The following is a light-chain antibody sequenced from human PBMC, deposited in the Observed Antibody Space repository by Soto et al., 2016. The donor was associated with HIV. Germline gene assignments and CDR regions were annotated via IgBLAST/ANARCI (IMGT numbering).Light chain of an antibody. J-gene: IGKJ1*01. CDR2: KAS. Sequence: DIQMTQSPSTLSASVGDRVTITCRASQSISSWVAWYQQKPGKAPNLLIYKASNLENGVPSRSSGGGSGTEFTLTISSLQPDDFATYYCQQYQTEEGTFGQGTTVEIK. V-gene: IGKV1-5*03. CDR3: QQYQTEEGT. CDR1: QSISSW.